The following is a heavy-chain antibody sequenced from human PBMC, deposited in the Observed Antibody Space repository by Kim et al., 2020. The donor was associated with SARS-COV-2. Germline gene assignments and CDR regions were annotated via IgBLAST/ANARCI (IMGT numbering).Heavy chain of an antibody. V-gene: IGHV3-30*04. D-gene: IGHD1-26*01. Sequence: GGSLRLSCAASGFTFSSYAMHWVRQAPGKGLEWVAVISYDGSNKYYADSVKGRFTISRDNSKNTLYLQMNSLRAGDTAVYYCARAGKYSGSYYLPYYYYGMDVWGQGTTVTVSS. J-gene: IGHJ6*02. CDR1: GFTFSSYA. CDR2: ISYDGSNK. CDR3: ARAGKYSGSYYLPYYYYGMDV.